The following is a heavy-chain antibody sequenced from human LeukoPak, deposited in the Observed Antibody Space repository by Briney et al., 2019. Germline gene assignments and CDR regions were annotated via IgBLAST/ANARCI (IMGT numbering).Heavy chain of an antibody. D-gene: IGHD2-21*02. J-gene: IGHJ3*02. CDR2: ISSSGSTI. Sequence: GGSLRLSCAASGFTFSSYEMNWVRQAPGKGLEWVSYISSSGSTIYYADSVKGQFTISRDNAKNSLYLQMNSLRAEDTAVYYCARDPAYCGGDCYSLGAFDIWGQGTMVTVSS. CDR3: ARDPAYCGGDCYSLGAFDI. V-gene: IGHV3-48*03. CDR1: GFTFSSYE.